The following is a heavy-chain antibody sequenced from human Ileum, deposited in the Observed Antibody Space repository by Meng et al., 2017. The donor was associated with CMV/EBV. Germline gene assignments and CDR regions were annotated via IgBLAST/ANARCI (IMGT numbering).Heavy chain of an antibody. Sequence: SETLSLTCTVSGGSTSSSTYYLGWIRQAPGKGLEWIGNMYDTGNIYYSPSFRSRATISVGASKNQFSLRLTAVTTADTAVYYCAKVRDCDSTACHYYFDYWGQGTLVTVSS. D-gene: IGHD2/OR15-2a*01. CDR1: GGSTSSSTYY. J-gene: IGHJ4*02. V-gene: IGHV4-39*07. CDR3: AKVRDCDSTACHYYFDY. CDR2: MYDTGNI.